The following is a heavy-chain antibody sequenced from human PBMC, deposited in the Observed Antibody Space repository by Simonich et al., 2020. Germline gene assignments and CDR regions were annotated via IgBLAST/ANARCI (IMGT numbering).Heavy chain of an antibody. V-gene: IGHV3-7*01. CDR3: ARDGLGTAYYYYMDV. D-gene: IGHD7-27*01. CDR1: GFTFSSYW. Sequence: EVQLVESGGGLVQPGGSLRLSCAASGFTFSSYWMSWVRQVPGKGLEWVANIKQDGSAKYYVDSVKGRFTISRDNAKNSLYLQMNSLRAEDTAVYYCARDGLGTAYYYYMDVWGKGTTVTVSS. J-gene: IGHJ6*03. CDR2: IKQDGSAK.